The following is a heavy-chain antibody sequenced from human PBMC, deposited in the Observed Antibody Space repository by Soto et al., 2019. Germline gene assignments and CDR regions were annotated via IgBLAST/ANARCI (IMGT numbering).Heavy chain of an antibody. CDR3: AREMSSSGYTD. D-gene: IGHD3-3*01. CDR1: GFTFSSYS. CDR2: ISSSSSYI. Sequence: EVQLVESGGGLVKPGGSLRLSCAASGFTFSSYSMNWVRHAPGKGLEWVSSISSSSSYIYYADSVKGRFTISRDNAKNSLYLQMNSLRAEDTAVYYCAREMSSSGYTDWGQGTLVTVPS. J-gene: IGHJ4*02. V-gene: IGHV3-21*01.